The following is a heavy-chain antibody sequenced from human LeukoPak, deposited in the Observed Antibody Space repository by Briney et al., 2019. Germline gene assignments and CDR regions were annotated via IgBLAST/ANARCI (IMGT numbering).Heavy chain of an antibody. Sequence: VASVKVSCKASGYTFTSYYMHWVRQAPGQGLEWMGIINPSGGTTSYAQRFQGRVTMTRDTSTSTVYMELSSLRSEDTAVYYCARCGEPSYDILTGYSRFDYWGQGTLVTVSS. V-gene: IGHV1-46*01. CDR2: INPSGGTT. D-gene: IGHD3-9*01. CDR1: GYTFTSYY. CDR3: ARCGEPSYDILTGYSRFDY. J-gene: IGHJ4*02.